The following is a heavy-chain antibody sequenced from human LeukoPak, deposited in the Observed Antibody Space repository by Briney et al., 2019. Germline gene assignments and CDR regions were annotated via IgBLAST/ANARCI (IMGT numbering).Heavy chain of an antibody. CDR1: GFTFSNYW. D-gene: IGHD6-19*01. CDR2: IKQDGSEK. Sequence: TGGSLRLSCEASGFTFSNYWMTWVRQAPGKGLEWVANIKQDGSEKYYVDSVKGRFTVSRDNAKQSLYLQMNSLGAEDTTVYYCARGSGWTDYWGQGTLVTVSS. CDR3: ARGSGWTDY. V-gene: IGHV3-7*01. J-gene: IGHJ4*02.